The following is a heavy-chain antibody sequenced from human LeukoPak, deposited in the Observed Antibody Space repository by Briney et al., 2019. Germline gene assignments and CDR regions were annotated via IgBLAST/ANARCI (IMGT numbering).Heavy chain of an antibody. CDR2: TIPIFGTA. Sequence: APVKVSCKASGGTFSSYAISWVRQAPGQGLEWMGGTIPIFGTANYAQKFQGRVTITADESTSTAYMELSSLRSEDTAVYYCAREAGEVVVAAIPAYYYYGMDVWGQGATVTVSS. D-gene: IGHD2-15*01. J-gene: IGHJ6*02. CDR3: AREAGEVVVAAIPAYYYYGMDV. CDR1: GGTFSSYA. V-gene: IGHV1-69*13.